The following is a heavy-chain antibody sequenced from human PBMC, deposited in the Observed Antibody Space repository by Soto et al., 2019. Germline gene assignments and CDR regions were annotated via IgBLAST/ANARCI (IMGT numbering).Heavy chain of an antibody. Sequence: GASVKVSCKASGYTFTSYYMHWVRQAPGQGLEWMGIINPSGGSTSYAQKFQGRVTMTRDTSTSTVYMELSSLRSEDTAVYYCARDIRWLAPDPFFDYWGQGTLVTVSS. D-gene: IGHD6-19*01. V-gene: IGHV1-46*01. J-gene: IGHJ4*02. CDR3: ARDIRWLAPDPFFDY. CDR2: INPSGGST. CDR1: GYTFTSYY.